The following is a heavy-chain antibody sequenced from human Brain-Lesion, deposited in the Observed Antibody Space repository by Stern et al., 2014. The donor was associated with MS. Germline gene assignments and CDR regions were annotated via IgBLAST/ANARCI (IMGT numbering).Heavy chain of an antibody. CDR1: GGSVSSGGYF. D-gene: IGHD2-21*01. CDR3: ARTPALCSFDL. V-gene: IGHV4-31*03. CDR2: VYYSGGI. J-gene: IGHJ2*01. Sequence: VQLVQSGPGLVKPLQTLSLTCTVSGGSVSSGGYFWNWIRQHPGKGLEWIGHVYYSGGIASNPSIKSRVTISVDTSQNQFSLRLRSVTAAATAVYYCARTPALCSFDLWGRGTLAAVSS.